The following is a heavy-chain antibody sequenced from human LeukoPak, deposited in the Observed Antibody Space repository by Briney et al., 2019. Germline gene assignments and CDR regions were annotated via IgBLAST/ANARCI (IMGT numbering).Heavy chain of an antibody. D-gene: IGHD3/OR15-3a*01. CDR1: GGSFSVHY. J-gene: IGHJ4*02. V-gene: IGHV4-34*01. CDR3: ARQTGSGLFILP. CDR2: INQSGST. Sequence: PSEALSLTCAVSGGSFSVHYWSWIRQPPGKGLEWIGEINQSGSTTYNPSLKSRVTASVDTSKNQFSLRLTSVTAADTAVYYCARQTGSGLFILPGGQGTLVTVSS.